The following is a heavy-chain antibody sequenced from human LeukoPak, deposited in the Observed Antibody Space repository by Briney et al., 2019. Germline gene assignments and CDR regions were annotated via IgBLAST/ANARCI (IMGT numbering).Heavy chain of an antibody. CDR3: ARNPGRTLVVVTAVDY. D-gene: IGHD2-21*02. Sequence: PGGSLRLSCAASGFTFSSHAMHWVRQAPGKGLEWVGVISYDGSNKYYGASAKGRFTITRDNSKNTLYVQMNSLRVEDTAVYYCARNPGRTLVVVTAVDYWGQGTLVTVSS. CDR2: ISYDGSNK. J-gene: IGHJ4*02. V-gene: IGHV3-30-3*01. CDR1: GFTFSSHA.